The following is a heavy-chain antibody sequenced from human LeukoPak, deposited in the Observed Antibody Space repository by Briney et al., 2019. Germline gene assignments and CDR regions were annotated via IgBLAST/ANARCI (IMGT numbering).Heavy chain of an antibody. CDR2: IGGSDGRT. CDR1: GFTFSTYA. V-gene: IGHV3-23*01. D-gene: IGHD3-22*01. J-gene: IGHJ6*03. Sequence: GGSQRLSCAASGFTFSTYAMSWVRQAPGKGLEWVSLIGGSDGRTRYADSVKGRFTISRDNSKNTLYLEMNSLRAEDTAVYYCAKDSSSYDWGYMDVWGKGTTVTISS. CDR3: AKDSSSYDWGYMDV.